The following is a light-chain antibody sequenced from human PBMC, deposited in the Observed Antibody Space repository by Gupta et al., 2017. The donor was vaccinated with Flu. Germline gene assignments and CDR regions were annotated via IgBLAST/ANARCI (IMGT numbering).Light chain of an antibody. J-gene: IGKJ2*01. CDR1: QSLLYGDGNTY. CDR3: MQGTHWPPYT. V-gene: IGKV2-30*01. Sequence: DDVGTQSPLSLRVTLGRPAPIPCRSSQSLLYGDGNTYLNWFQQKPGQSPRRLIYKVSNRDSGVPDRFIGSGSCTDFTLNINSVVDEDVGVYYCMQGTHWPPYTFGQGTKLEIK. CDR2: KVS.